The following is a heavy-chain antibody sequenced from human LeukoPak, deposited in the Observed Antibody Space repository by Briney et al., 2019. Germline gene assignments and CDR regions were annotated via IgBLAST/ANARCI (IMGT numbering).Heavy chain of an antibody. CDR3: AKDLKYYYDSSGNYPSHGWAIDY. J-gene: IGHJ4*02. D-gene: IGHD3-22*01. CDR2: ISGSGGST. V-gene: IGHV3-23*01. CDR1: GFTFSSYA. Sequence: TGGSLRLSCAASGFTFSSYAMSWVRQAPGKGLEWVSAISGSGGSTYYADSVKGRFTISRDNSKNTLYLQMNSLRAEDTAVYYCAKDLKYYYDSSGNYPSHGWAIDYWGQGTLVTVSS.